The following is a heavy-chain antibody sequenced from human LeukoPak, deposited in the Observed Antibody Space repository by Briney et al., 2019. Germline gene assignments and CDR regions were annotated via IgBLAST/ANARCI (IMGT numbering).Heavy chain of an antibody. Sequence: GGSLRLSCAVSGFTFSSYEMNWVRQAPGKGLEWVSYISSRGTTIYYVDSVKGRFTISRDNARNSLYLQMNSLRAEDTALYYCARVRSGLHMDVWGQGTTVTVSS. CDR2: ISSRGTTI. CDR3: ARVRSGLHMDV. CDR1: GFTFSSYE. V-gene: IGHV3-48*03. D-gene: IGHD2-15*01. J-gene: IGHJ6*02.